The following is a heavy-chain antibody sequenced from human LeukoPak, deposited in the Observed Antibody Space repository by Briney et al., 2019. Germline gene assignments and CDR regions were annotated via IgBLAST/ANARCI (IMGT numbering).Heavy chain of an antibody. CDR3: ARMFIPYYYMDV. CDR1: GGSFSGYY. J-gene: IGHJ6*03. D-gene: IGHD3-10*02. V-gene: IGHV4-34*01. Sequence: PSETLSLTCAVYGGSFSGYYWSWIRQPPGKGLEWIGEINHSGSTNYNPSLKSRVTISVDTSRNQFSLKLSSVTAADTAVYYCARMFIPYYYMDVWGKGTTVTVSS. CDR2: INHSGST.